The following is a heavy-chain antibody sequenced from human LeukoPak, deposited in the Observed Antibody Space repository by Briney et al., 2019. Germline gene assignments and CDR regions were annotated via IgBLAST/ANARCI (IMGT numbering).Heavy chain of an antibody. D-gene: IGHD3-22*01. J-gene: IGHJ6*03. Sequence: ASVKVSCKASGYTFTSYGISWVRQTPGQGLEWMGWMNPNSGNTGYAQKFQGRVTMTRNTSISTAYMELSSLRSEDTAVYYCARGDSSGYYYNYYYYYYMDVWGKGTTVTISS. CDR1: GYTFTSYG. CDR2: MNPNSGNT. CDR3: ARGDSSGYYYNYYYYYYMDV. V-gene: IGHV1-8*02.